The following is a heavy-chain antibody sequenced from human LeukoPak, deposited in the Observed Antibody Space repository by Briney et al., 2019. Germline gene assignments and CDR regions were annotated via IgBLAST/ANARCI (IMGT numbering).Heavy chain of an antibody. J-gene: IGHJ4*02. D-gene: IGHD3-3*01. V-gene: IGHV1-24*01. CDR3: ATLTEAPEPYDFGFDY. Sequence: ASVKVSCKVSGYTLTELSMHWVRQAPGKGLEWMGGFDPEDGETIYAQKFQGRVTMTEDTSTDTAYMELSSLRSEDTAVYYCATLTEAPEPYDFGFDYWGQGTLVTVSS. CDR1: GYTLTELS. CDR2: FDPEDGET.